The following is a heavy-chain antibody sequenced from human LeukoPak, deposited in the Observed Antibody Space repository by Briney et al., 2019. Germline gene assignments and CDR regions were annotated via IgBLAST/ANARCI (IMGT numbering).Heavy chain of an antibody. D-gene: IGHD3-22*01. CDR3: ARHYYDSHPERDWYFDL. V-gene: IGHV4-39*01. CDR1: GGSISSSSYY. J-gene: IGHJ2*01. CDR2: IYYTGST. Sequence: SETLSLTCTVSGGSISSSSYYWGWIRQPPGKGLEWIGSIYYTGSTYYNPSLKSRVTISVDTSKNQFSLKLSSVTAADTAVYYCARHYYDSHPERDWYFDLWGRGTLVTVSS.